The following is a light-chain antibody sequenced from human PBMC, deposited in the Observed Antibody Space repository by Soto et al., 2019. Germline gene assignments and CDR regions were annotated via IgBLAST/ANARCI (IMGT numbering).Light chain of an antibody. CDR3: MQATYYPPYT. Sequence: DIVMTQTPLSSPVTLGQPASISCRSSQSLVHSDGNTYLSWLQQRPGQPPRLLIYKVSNRFPGVPYRFSGSGSGTEFTLKISRVEADDVRIYYWMQATYYPPYTFGQGTKLEIK. CDR2: KVS. J-gene: IGKJ2*01. V-gene: IGKV2-24*01. CDR1: QSLVHSDGNTY.